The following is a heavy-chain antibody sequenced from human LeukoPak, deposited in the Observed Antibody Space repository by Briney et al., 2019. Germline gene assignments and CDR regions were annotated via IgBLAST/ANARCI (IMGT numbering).Heavy chain of an antibody. CDR3: ARGYCSSTSCHCFDY. CDR2: IIGSGGST. Sequence: PGGSLRLSCAASGFPFGTYAMTWVRQTPGKGLEWVSSIIGSGGSTYYADSVKGRFTISRDNSKNTLYLQMNSLRAEDTAVYYCARGYCSSTSCHCFDYWGQGTLVTVSS. V-gene: IGHV3-23*01. J-gene: IGHJ4*02. CDR1: GFPFGTYA. D-gene: IGHD2-2*01.